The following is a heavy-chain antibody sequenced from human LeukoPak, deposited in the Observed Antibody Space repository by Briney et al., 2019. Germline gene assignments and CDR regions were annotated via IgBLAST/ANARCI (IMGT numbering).Heavy chain of an antibody. CDR1: GGSISSSTYY. CDR3: ARDQALSWFDP. CDR2: IYTSGST. V-gene: IGHV4-39*07. Sequence: SETLSLTCTVSGGSISSSTYYWAWIRQPPGKGLEWIGRIYTSGSTNYNPSLKSRVTISVDTSKNQFSLKLSSVTAADTAVYYCARDQALSWFDPWGQGTLVTVSS. J-gene: IGHJ5*02.